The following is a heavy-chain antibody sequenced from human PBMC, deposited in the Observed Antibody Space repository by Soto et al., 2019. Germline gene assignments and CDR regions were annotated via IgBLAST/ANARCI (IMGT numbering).Heavy chain of an antibody. CDR1: GGTFSSYT. V-gene: IGHV1-69*12. CDR2: IIPIFGTA. CDR3: ARGNHRWLQLWYFDL. Sequence: QVQLVQSGAEVKKPGSSVTVSCKASGGTFSSYTISWVRQAPGQGLEWMGGIIPIFGTANYAQKFQGRVTITADECTSTAYMELSSLRSADTAVYYCARGNHRWLQLWYFDLWGRGTLVTVSS. D-gene: IGHD5-12*01. J-gene: IGHJ2*01.